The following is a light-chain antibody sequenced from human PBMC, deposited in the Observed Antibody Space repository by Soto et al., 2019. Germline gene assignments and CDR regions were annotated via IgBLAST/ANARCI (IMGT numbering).Light chain of an antibody. CDR3: QQYNNWPRT. CDR1: QRVNIN. V-gene: IGKV3-15*01. J-gene: IGKJ1*01. CDR2: GAS. Sequence: EVAMAQTPVTLSVSPGEIATLSCRASQRVNINLALYQQKPGQAPRLLIYGASTRATGIPARFSGSGSGTEFTLTISSLQSEDFGVYYCQQYNNWPRTFGQGTKVDIK.